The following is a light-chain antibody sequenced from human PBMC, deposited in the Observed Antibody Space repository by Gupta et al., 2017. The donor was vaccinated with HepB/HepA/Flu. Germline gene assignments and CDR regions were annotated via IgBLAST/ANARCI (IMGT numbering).Light chain of an antibody. CDR1: SSNIGNNA. CDR3: AAWDDSLKALV. Sequence: QSVLTQPPSVSQAPRPRVTISCSGSSSNIGNNAVNWYQQLPGKDPKLRIEYEDLRPSGVSDRFASSKSGTYASPAPRGLQSEDEADDDWAAWDDSLKALVFGGGTKLKVL. V-gene: IGLV1-36*01. J-gene: IGLJ2*01. CDR2: YED.